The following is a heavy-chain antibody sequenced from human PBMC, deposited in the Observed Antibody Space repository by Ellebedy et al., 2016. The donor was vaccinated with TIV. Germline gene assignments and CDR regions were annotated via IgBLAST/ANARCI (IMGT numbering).Heavy chain of an antibody. V-gene: IGHV3-11*06. Sequence: GESLKISCAASGFTFRDSYMSWVRQPPGKGLEWVSFISVSNIYTNYADSVKGRFPISRDNAKNSLYLQMNSLRAEDTAVYYCARGGYDFWNPRYWGQGTLVTVSS. CDR1: GFTFRDSY. CDR2: ISVSNIYT. J-gene: IGHJ4*02. D-gene: IGHD3-3*01. CDR3: ARGGYDFWNPRY.